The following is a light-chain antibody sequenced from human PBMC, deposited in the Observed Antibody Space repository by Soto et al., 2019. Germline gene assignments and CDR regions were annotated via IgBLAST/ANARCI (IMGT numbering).Light chain of an antibody. Sequence: QSALTQPASVSGSPGQSITISCTGTSSDVGGYNYVSWYQHHPGIAPKLMIYEVSNRPSGVSNRFSGSKSDNTASLTISGLQAEDEADYYCSSYTSSSTLEFGGGTKLTVL. J-gene: IGLJ3*02. CDR1: SSDVGGYNY. CDR3: SSYTSSSTLE. CDR2: EVS. V-gene: IGLV2-14*01.